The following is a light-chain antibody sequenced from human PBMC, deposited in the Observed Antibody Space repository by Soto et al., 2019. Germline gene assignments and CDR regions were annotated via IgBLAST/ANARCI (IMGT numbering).Light chain of an antibody. CDR1: QSVNSD. CDR3: QQRSNWPPIT. V-gene: IGKV3-11*01. CDR2: GAS. J-gene: IGKJ5*01. Sequence: ELVMTQSPATLSVSPGERATLSCRASQSVNSDLAWYQQKPGQAPRLLIYGASSRATGIPDRFSGSGSGTDFTLTISRLEPEDFAVYYCQQRSNWPPITFGHGTRLEF.